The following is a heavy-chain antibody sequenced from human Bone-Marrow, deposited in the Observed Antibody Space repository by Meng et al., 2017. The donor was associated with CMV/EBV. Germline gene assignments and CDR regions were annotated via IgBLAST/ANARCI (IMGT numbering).Heavy chain of an antibody. CDR2: ISSSSSYI. CDR1: GFTFSSYS. Sequence: GGSLRLSCAASGFTFSSYSMNWVRQAPGKGLEWVSSISSSSSYIYYADSVKGRFTISIDNAKTSLYLQMNSRRAKDTAVYYFARDCYRHDFWSGYCLDFWGQGKLVNVPS. CDR3: ARDCYRHDFWSGYCLDF. D-gene: IGHD3-3*01. J-gene: IGHJ4*02. V-gene: IGHV3-21*01.